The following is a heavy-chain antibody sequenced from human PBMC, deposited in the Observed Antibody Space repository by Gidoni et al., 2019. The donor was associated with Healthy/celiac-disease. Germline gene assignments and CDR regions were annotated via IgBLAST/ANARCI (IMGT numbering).Heavy chain of an antibody. CDR3: AKVSQPYGDYGDAFDI. CDR2: ISWNSGSI. D-gene: IGHD4-17*01. J-gene: IGHJ3*02. Sequence: EVQLVESGGGLVQPGSSLRLSCTASGFTFVDYAMHWVRQAPGKGLGWVSGISWNSGSIGYADSVKGRFTISRDNAKNSLYLQMNSLRAEDTALYYCAKVSQPYGDYGDAFDIWGQGTMVTVSS. CDR1: GFTFVDYA. V-gene: IGHV3-9*01.